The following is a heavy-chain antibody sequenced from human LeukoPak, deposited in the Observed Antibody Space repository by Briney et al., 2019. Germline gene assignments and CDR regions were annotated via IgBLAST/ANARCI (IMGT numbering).Heavy chain of an antibody. Sequence: SETLSLTCTVSGGSISSYYWSWIRQPPGKGLEWIGEINHSGSTNYNPSLKSRVTISVDTSKNQFSLKLSSVTAADTAVYYCARGRGSSGWYFDYWGQGTLVTVSS. J-gene: IGHJ4*02. V-gene: IGHV4-34*01. CDR1: GGSISSYY. D-gene: IGHD6-19*01. CDR3: ARGRGSSGWYFDY. CDR2: INHSGST.